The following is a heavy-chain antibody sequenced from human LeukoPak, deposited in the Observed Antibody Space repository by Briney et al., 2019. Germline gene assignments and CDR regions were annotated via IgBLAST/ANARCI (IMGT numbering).Heavy chain of an antibody. CDR2: INPDSGGT. CDR1: GYIFTSYG. V-gene: IGHV1-2*02. CDR3: ARPFIETPSLGALDY. Sequence: ASVKVSCKTSGYIFTSYGVTWVRQAPGQGLEWMGWINPDSGGTNYAQNFQGRVTMTRDTSISTAYMELSRLRSDDTAVYYCARPFIETPSLGALDYWGQGTLVTVCS. J-gene: IGHJ4*02. D-gene: IGHD4-23*01.